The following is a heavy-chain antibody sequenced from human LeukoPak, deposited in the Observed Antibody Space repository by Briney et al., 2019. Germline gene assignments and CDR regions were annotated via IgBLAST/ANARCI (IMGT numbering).Heavy chain of an antibody. V-gene: IGHV3-53*01. CDR3: TRDLTGTTWSENDY. CDR2: IYSGDRT. Sequence: PGGSQRLSCVASGLSVRGSYMSWVRQAPGKGLEWVSVIYSGDRTYYADSVKGRFTISRDTSKNTLYLQMNNLRADDTAMYYCTRDLTGTTWSENDYWGQGALVTISS. J-gene: IGHJ4*02. D-gene: IGHD6-13*01. CDR1: GLSVRGSY.